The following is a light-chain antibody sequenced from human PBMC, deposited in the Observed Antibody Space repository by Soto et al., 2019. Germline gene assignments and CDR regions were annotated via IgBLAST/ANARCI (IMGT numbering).Light chain of an antibody. CDR1: QSVSNN. Sequence: EIVMSQYPATLSVSPGQRATLSCRASQSVSNNLAWYQQKPCQAPRLLIYGASTRATGIPARFSGSGSGTEFTLTVSSLQSEDFAVYYCQQYNTWPRTFGQGTKVEI. CDR3: QQYNTWPRT. CDR2: GAS. V-gene: IGKV3-15*01. J-gene: IGKJ1*01.